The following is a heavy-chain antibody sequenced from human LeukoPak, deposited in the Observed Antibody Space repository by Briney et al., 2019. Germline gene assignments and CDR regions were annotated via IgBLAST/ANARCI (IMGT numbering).Heavy chain of an antibody. V-gene: IGHV4-34*01. CDR2: INHSGST. CDR3: AGEGRDYGDYGDY. J-gene: IGHJ4*02. D-gene: IGHD4-17*01. CDR1: GGSFSGYY. Sequence: PSETLSLTCAVYGGSFSGYYWSWIRQPPGKGLEWIGEINHSGSTNYNPSLKSRVTISVDTSKNQFSLKLSSVTAADTAVYYCAGEGRDYGDYGDYWGQGTLVTVSS.